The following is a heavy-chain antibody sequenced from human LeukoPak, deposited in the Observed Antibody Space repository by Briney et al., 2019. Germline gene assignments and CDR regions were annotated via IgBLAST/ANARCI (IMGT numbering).Heavy chain of an antibody. CDR3: ARVGGVYYYDSSGYFGN. V-gene: IGHV1-69*13. J-gene: IGHJ4*02. CDR2: IIPIFGTA. D-gene: IGHD3-22*01. Sequence: ASVKVSCKASGGTFSSYAISWVRQAPGQGLEWMGGIIPIFGTANYAQKFQGRVTITADESRSTAYMELSSLRSEDTAVYYCARVGGVYYYDSSGYFGNWGQGTLVTVSS. CDR1: GGTFSSYA.